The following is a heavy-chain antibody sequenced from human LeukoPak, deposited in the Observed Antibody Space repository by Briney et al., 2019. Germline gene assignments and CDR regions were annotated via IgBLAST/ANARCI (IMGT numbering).Heavy chain of an antibody. CDR3: ARRAVVIGVGYFDY. CDR2: IYPVDSDI. D-gene: IGHD4-23*01. J-gene: IGHJ4*02. Sequence: GESLKISCKGSGYSFTTHWIGWVRQMPGKGLEWMGIIYPVDSDIRISPSFQGQVTISVDKSISTAYLQWSSLKASDTAIYYCARRAVVIGVGYFDYWGQGTLVTVSS. CDR1: GYSFTTHW. V-gene: IGHV5-51*01.